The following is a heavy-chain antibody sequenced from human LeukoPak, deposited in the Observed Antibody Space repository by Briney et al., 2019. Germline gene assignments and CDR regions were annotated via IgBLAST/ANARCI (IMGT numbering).Heavy chain of an antibody. CDR1: GYTFTGYY. V-gene: IGHV1-2*02. CDR2: INPNSGGT. D-gene: IGHD3-9*01. CDR3: ARVPTILGWFDP. J-gene: IGHJ5*02. Sequence: ASVKVSCKASGYTFTGYYMHWVRQAPGQGLEWMGWINPNSGGTNYAQKFQGRVTMTRDTSISTAYMELSRLRPDDTAVYYCARVPTILGWFDPWGQGTLVTVSS.